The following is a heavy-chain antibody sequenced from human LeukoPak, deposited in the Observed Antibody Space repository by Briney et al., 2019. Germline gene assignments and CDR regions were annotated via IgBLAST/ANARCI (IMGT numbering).Heavy chain of an antibody. J-gene: IGHJ5*01. CDR3: ARSDHSHFVNWFDS. Sequence: SETLSLTCTVSGGSVSTSTHYWGWIRDPPGKGLEWIGSVSNGGSTSYNPSLTSRISISVDTSKNQFSLKLNSVTAADTALYYCARSDHSHFVNWFDSWGQGILVAVSS. CDR1: GGSVSTSTHY. V-gene: IGHV4-39*01. CDR2: VSNGGST. D-gene: IGHD2-21*01.